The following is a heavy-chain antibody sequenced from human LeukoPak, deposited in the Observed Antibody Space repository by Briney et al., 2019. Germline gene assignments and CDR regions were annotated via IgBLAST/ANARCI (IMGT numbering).Heavy chain of an antibody. V-gene: IGHV4-61*01. CDR1: GGSVSSGSYY. J-gene: IGHJ4*02. D-gene: IGHD5-24*01. Sequence: PSETLSLTCTVSGGSVSSGSYYWSWIRQPPGRGLEWIGEINHRGSTNYNPSVKSRVTISVDTSKNQFSLKLSSVTAADTAVYYCARARRWLHDFDYWGQGTLVTVSS. CDR2: INHRGST. CDR3: ARARRWLHDFDY.